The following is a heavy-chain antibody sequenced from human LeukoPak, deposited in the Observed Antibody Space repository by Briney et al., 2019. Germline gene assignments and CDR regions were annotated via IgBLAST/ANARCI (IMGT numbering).Heavy chain of an antibody. J-gene: IGHJ1*01. CDR3: APLPTGYSSGWPAEYFQH. CDR2: ISGSGGST. V-gene: IGHV3-23*01. D-gene: IGHD6-19*01. CDR1: GFTFSRYW. Sequence: GGSLRLSCAASGFTFSRYWMHWVRQAPGKGLGWVSAISGSGGSTYYADSVKGRFTISRDNSKNTLNLQMTSLRAEDTAVYYCAPLPTGYSSGWPAEYFQHWGQGTLVTVSS.